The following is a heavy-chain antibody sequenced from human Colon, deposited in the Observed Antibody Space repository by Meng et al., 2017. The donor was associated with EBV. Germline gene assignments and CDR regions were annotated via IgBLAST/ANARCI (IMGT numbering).Heavy chain of an antibody. V-gene: IGHV4-31*03. D-gene: IGHD4-11*01. J-gene: IGHJ2*01. CDR1: VVSIRSCNHY. Sequence: EAVLSCLTPYLTLSLTCTSLVVSIRSCNHYWMCVRHRPGTGLEYIGSIYYSGSTYYNPSLKSRVIISVDTSKNQFSLRLNSVTAADTAVYYCASLYSDSSVWYLDLWGRGTLVTVSS. CDR2: IYYSGST. CDR3: ASLYSDSSVWYLDL.